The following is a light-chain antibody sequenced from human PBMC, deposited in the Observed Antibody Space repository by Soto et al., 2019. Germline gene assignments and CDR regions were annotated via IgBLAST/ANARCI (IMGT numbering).Light chain of an antibody. Sequence: QSVLTQPPSVSGAPGQRVTISCTGTSSDIGNYNYVSWYQQHPGKAPKLLIYDVTKRPSGVPDRFSGSKSGNTASLTISGLQAEDEADYYCCSYSGTYSFVFGTGTKVTVL. CDR1: SSDIGNYNY. V-gene: IGLV2-11*01. CDR3: CSYSGTYSFV. CDR2: DVT. J-gene: IGLJ1*01.